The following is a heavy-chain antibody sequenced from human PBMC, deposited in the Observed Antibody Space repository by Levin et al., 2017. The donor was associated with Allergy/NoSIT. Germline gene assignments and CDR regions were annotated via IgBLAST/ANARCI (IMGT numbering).Heavy chain of an antibody. CDR3: ARWGGLSRERGFDF. CDR1: GYTINSYW. J-gene: IGHJ5*01. V-gene: IGHV5-51*01. CDR2: IYPDDSDV. Sequence: AGGSLRLSCQASGYTINSYWIAWVRQLPGKGLEWMAIIYPDDSDVRYNPSFQGQVIVSADKSIKTAYLQWSSLTPADSGTYYCARWGGLSRERGFDFWGQGTLVTVS. D-gene: IGHD1-1*01.